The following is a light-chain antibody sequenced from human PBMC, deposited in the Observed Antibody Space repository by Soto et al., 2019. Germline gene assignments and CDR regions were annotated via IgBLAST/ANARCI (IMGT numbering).Light chain of an antibody. Sequence: QSVLTQPPSASGTPGQRVAISCSGSSSNIGGNPVSWYQQLPGTAPKLLIYNNNQRPSGVPDRFSGSESGTSASLAISGLQSEDEADYYCAAWDDSLNGVVFGGGTKVTVL. CDR2: NNN. V-gene: IGLV1-44*01. CDR3: AAWDDSLNGVV. J-gene: IGLJ2*01. CDR1: SSNIGGNP.